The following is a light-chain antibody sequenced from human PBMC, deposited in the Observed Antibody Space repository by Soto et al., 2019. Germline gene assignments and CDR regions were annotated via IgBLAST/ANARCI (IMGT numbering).Light chain of an antibody. J-gene: IGLJ2*01. CDR3: QVWDSGSAHVV. CDR1: NIGSKG. Sequence: SYELTQPPSVSVAPGKTASISWGGNNIGSKGVHWYQQKPGQAPVLVIYSDTDLPPVIPERFSGSNSANLATLTISRVEAGDEADYYGQVWDSGSAHVVFGGGTKLTVL. V-gene: IGLV3-21*04. CDR2: SDT.